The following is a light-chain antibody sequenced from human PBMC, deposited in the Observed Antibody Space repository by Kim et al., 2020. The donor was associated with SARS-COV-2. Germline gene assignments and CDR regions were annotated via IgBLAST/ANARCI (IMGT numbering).Light chain of an antibody. CDR2: YDS. J-gene: IGLJ3*02. V-gene: IGLV3-21*04. Sequence: SYELTQSPSVSVAPGKTARITCGGNNIGSKSEHWYQQKPGQATVLVIYYDSDRPSGIPERFSGSNSGNTATLTISRVEAGDEADYYCQVWDSSSDRNWVFGGGTQLTVL. CDR1: NIGSKS. CDR3: QVWDSSSDRNWV.